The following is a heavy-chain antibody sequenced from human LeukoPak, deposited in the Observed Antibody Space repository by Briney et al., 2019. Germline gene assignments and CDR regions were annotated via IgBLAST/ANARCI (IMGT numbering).Heavy chain of an antibody. CDR2: ISSSGSTI. V-gene: IGHV3-11*01. CDR3: ARDRGAVFGEFEEGWFDP. CDR1: GFTFSDYY. J-gene: IGHJ5*02. D-gene: IGHD3-10*01. Sequence: GGSLRLSCAASGFTFSDYYMSWIRQAPGKGLEWVSYISSSGSTIYYADSVKGRFTISRDNAKNSLYLQMNSLRAEDTAVYYCARDRGAVFGEFEEGWFDPWGQGTLVTVSS.